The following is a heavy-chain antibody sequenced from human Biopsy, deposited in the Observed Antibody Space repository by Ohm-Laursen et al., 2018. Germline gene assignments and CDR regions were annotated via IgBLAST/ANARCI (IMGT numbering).Heavy chain of an antibody. CDR2: IYYTGST. J-gene: IGHJ2*01. V-gene: IGHV4-59*08. CDR3: ARHAPSYSGSYWRYFDL. Sequence: GTLSLTCTVSGGSISSYYWSWIRQPPGRGLEWIGYIYYTGSTNYNPSLKSRVTISVDTSMNHLSLRLTFVTAADTAVYYCARHAPSYSGSYWRYFDLWGRGTLVTVSS. CDR1: GGSISSYY. D-gene: IGHD1-26*01.